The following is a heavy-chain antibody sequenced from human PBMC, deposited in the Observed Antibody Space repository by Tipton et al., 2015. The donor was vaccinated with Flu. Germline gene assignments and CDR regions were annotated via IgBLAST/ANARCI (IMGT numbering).Heavy chain of an antibody. CDR2: INHSGST. CDR3: ARRVEFLLWFRELSRGMDV. J-gene: IGHJ6*02. Sequence: TLSLTCAVYGGSFSGYYWSWIRQPPGKGLEWIGEINHSGSTNYNPSLKSRVTISVDTSKNQFSLKLSSVTAADTAVYYCARRVEFLLWFRELSRGMDVWGQGTTVTVSS. V-gene: IGHV4-34*01. CDR1: GGSFSGYY. D-gene: IGHD3-10*01.